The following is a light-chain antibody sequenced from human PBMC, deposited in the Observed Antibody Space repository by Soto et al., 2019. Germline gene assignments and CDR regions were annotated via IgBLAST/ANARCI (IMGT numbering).Light chain of an antibody. V-gene: IGKV1-5*03. J-gene: IGKJ1*01. CDR3: QQYNRYSWT. CDR1: QSISSW. Sequence: DIQMTQTPSTLSAAVGERITVTCRASQSISSWLAWYQQKPGKAPKLLIYKASTLKSGVPSRFSGSGSGTEFTLTISSLQPDDFATYHCQQYNRYSWTFGQGTKVDIK. CDR2: KAS.